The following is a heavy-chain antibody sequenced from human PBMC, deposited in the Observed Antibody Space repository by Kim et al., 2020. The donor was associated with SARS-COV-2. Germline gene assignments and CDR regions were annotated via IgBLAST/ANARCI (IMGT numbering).Heavy chain of an antibody. D-gene: IGHD5-12*01. Sequence: SETLSLTCTVSGGSITSSYYWCWIRQPPGEGLEWIVTISYSGSTYYNPSLKSRVTISVDTSKNPFSLRLSSVTAADTAVYYCARHGYSGYYYDYWGPGTL. CDR3: ARHGYSGYYYDY. V-gene: IGHV4-39*01. CDR2: ISYSGST. J-gene: IGHJ4*01. CDR1: GGSITSSYY.